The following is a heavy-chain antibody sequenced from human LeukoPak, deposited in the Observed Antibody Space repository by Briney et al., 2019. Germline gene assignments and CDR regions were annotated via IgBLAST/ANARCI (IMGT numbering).Heavy chain of an antibody. V-gene: IGHV3-11*04. J-gene: IGHJ4*02. CDR3: ARGLSVVVPLASFDY. CDR1: GFTFSDYY. CDR2: ISSSGSTI. D-gene: IGHD3-22*01. Sequence: GGSLRLSCAASGFTFSDYYMSWIRQAPGKGLEWVSYISSSGSTIYYADSVKGRFTIYRDNSKNTLYLQMNSLRAEDTAVYYCARGLSVVVPLASFDYWGQGTLVTVSS.